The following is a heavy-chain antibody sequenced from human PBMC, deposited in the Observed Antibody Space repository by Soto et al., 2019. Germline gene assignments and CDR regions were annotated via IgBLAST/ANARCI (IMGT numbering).Heavy chain of an antibody. CDR1: GFTVSGKKY. CDR2: LYDLDGT. Sequence: GGSLRLSCAAFGFTVSGKKYVAWVRQAPGKGLEWVSALYDLDGTYYADSVKGRFTTSSDSSRTTVYLQMNDLRPDDTAVYSCATWHLREHAYDIWGQGTTVTVS. CDR3: ATWHLREHAYDI. D-gene: IGHD3-10*01. V-gene: IGHV3-53*01. J-gene: IGHJ3*02.